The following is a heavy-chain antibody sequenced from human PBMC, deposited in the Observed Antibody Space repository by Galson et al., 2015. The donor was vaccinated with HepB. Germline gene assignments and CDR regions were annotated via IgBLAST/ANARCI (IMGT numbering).Heavy chain of an antibody. J-gene: IGHJ4*02. Sequence: SLRLSCAASGFTFSSYAMSWVRQAPGKGLEWVSAISVIGGSTYYADSVKGRFIISRDNSKSTLLLQMNSLRAEDTDMYYCVKDDSSGWHYFDSWGQGTLVTVSS. V-gene: IGHV3-23*01. CDR3: VKDDSSGWHYFDS. D-gene: IGHD6-19*01. CDR2: ISVIGGST. CDR1: GFTFSSYA.